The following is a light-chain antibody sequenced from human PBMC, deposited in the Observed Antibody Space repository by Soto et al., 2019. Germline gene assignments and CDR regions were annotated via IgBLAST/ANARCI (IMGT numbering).Light chain of an antibody. CDR2: GAS. J-gene: IGKJ2*01. Sequence: EIVLTQSPGTLSLSPGERATLSCRASQSVGSSYLAWYQQIPGQAPRLLIYGASSRATGIPDRFSGSGSGTDVTLTISRLEPEDFAVYYCQQYGSSPYTFGQGTKLEIK. CDR1: QSVGSSY. CDR3: QQYGSSPYT. V-gene: IGKV3-20*01.